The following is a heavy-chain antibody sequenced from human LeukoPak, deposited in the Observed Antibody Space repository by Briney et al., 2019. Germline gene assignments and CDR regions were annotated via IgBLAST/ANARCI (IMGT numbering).Heavy chain of an antibody. V-gene: IGHV3-66*02. Sequence: GGSLRLSCAASGITVSTNYMSWVRQAPGKGLEWVSIIYSGGATFYADSVKGRFTISRENSKNTLWLQMNSLRAEDTAVYYCAILEYYDFWSGGGYFDYWGQGTPVTVSS. CDR3: AILEYYDFWSGGGYFDY. J-gene: IGHJ4*02. D-gene: IGHD3-3*01. CDR1: GITVSTNY. CDR2: IYSGGAT.